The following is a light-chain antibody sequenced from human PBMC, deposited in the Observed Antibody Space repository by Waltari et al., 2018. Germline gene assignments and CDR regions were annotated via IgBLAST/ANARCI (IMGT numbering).Light chain of an antibody. V-gene: IGLV2-14*03. J-gene: IGLJ1*01. Sequence: QSALTQPASVSGSPGQSITISCTGTFSDVGRYDYVSWYQQHPGKAPKLLIHDVTDRPSGVADRFSGSKSGHTASLTISGLQADDEADYYCTSYTSSTTTPYVFGTGTQVTV. CDR1: FSDVGRYDY. CDR2: DVT. CDR3: TSYTSSTTTPYV.